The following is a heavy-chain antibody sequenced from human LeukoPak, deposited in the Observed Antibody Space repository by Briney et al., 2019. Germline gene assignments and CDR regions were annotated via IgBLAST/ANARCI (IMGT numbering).Heavy chain of an antibody. V-gene: IGHV3-74*01. Sequence: GGSLRLSCAASGFTFSSYWMHWVRQAPGKGLVWVSRINSDGSSTSYADSVKGRFTISRDNAKNTLYLQMNSLRAEDTAVYYCARSTRSIVATKPLDYWGQGTLVTVPS. CDR1: GFTFSSYW. D-gene: IGHD5-12*01. CDR3: ARSTRSIVATKPLDY. CDR2: INSDGSST. J-gene: IGHJ4*02.